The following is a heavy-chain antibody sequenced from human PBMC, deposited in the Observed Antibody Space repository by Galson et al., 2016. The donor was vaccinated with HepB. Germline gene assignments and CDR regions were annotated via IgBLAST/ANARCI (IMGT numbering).Heavy chain of an antibody. CDR1: GYTFSNF. J-gene: IGHJ4*02. Sequence: SVKVSCKASGYTFSNFFHWVRQAPGQGLEWMGMINPTIGDTNYAQKSQDRVTLTRDRSTRTVYMELSSLRSEDTALYYCARARTISGDLIILDSWGQGTLVIVSS. D-gene: IGHD3-3*01. V-gene: IGHV1-46*01. CDR2: INPTIGDT. CDR3: ARARTISGDLIILDS.